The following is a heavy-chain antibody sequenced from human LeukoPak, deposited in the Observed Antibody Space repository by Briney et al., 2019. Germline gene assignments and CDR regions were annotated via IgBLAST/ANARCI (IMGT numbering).Heavy chain of an antibody. Sequence: ASVKVSCKASGGTFSNYAVSWVRQAPGQGLEWIGGIIPIFGTTNYAQKFQGRVTITADESTNTAYMELSSLRSEDTAVYYCARGAHSGSYVWFDPWGQGTLVTASS. CDR2: IIPIFGTT. V-gene: IGHV1-69*13. D-gene: IGHD3-10*01. J-gene: IGHJ5*02. CDR3: ARGAHSGSYVWFDP. CDR1: GGTFSNYA.